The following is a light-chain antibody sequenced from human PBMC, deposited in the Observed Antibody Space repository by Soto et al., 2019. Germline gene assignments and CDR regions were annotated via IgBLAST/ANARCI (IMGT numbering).Light chain of an antibody. CDR1: SRAVGGYDY. Sequence: QSVLTQPASVSGSPGQSITISSTGPSRAVGGYDYVSWYQQHPGKAPKLMIYEVNNRPSGVSNRFSGSKSGNTASLTISGLQAEDDADYYCSSYTSISSWVFGGGTKVTVL. CDR2: EVN. CDR3: SSYTSISSWV. V-gene: IGLV2-14*01. J-gene: IGLJ3*02.